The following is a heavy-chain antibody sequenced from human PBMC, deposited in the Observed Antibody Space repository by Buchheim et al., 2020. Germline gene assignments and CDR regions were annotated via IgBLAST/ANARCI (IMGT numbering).Heavy chain of an antibody. D-gene: IGHD4-11*01. V-gene: IGHV3-23*01. CDR3: AKDWRLQSTLVGSGMDV. CDR1: GFTFSSYA. CDR2: ISGSGGST. J-gene: IGHJ6*02. Sequence: EVQLLESGGGLVQPGGSLRLSCAASGFTFSSYAMSWVRQAPGKGLEWVSAISGSGGSTYYADSVKGRFTISRDNSKNTLYLQMSSLGAEDTAVYYCAKDWRLQSTLVGSGMDVWGQGTT.